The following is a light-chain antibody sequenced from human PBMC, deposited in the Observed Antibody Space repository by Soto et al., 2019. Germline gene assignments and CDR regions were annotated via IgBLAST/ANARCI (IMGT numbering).Light chain of an antibody. CDR3: QQSYTTPRT. J-gene: IGKJ1*01. CDR2: AAS. CDR1: QGITSY. Sequence: DIQLTQSPWSLSASVGDRVTITCRASQGITSYLNWYQQKPGKAPKLLIYAASTLQTGVPSRFSGSGSGTDFTLTIGSLQPEDFTVYFCQQSYTTPRTFGQGTRV. V-gene: IGKV1-39*01.